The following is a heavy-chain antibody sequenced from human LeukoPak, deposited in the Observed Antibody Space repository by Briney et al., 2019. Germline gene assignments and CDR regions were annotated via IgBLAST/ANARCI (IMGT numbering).Heavy chain of an antibody. D-gene: IGHD3-3*01. CDR3: AKEGMYYDFWSGGPNWFDP. CDR2: IYHSGST. J-gene: IGHJ5*02. Sequence: SETLSLTCTVSGYSISSGYYWGWIRQPPGKGQEWIGSIYHSGSTYYNPSLKSRVTISVDTSKKQFSLKLSSVTAADTAVYYCAKEGMYYDFWSGGPNWFDPWGQGTLVTVSS. V-gene: IGHV4-38-2*02. CDR1: GYSISSGYY.